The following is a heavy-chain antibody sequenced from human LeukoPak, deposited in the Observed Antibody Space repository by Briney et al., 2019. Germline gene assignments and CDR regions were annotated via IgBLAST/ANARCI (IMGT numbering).Heavy chain of an antibody. V-gene: IGHV3-30*18. J-gene: IGHJ4*02. CDR2: ISYDGSNK. CDR3: AKVASSGWLDYFDY. D-gene: IGHD6-19*01. Sequence: SRKASGYTFTGYYMHWVRQAPGKGLEWVAVISYDGSNKYYADSVKGRFTISRDNSKNTLYLQMNSLRAEDTAVYYCAKVASSGWLDYFDYWGQGTLVTVSS. CDR1: GYTFTGYY.